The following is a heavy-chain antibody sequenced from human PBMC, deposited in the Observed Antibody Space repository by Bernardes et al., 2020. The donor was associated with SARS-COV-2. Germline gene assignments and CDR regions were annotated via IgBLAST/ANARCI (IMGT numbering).Heavy chain of an antibody. CDR2: IFWDDDK. J-gene: IGHJ4*02. D-gene: IGHD6-13*01. CDR1: GFSLDTSAVG. CDR3: ARWLSRGASWYFDF. Sequence: LVKPTQTLTLTCTFSGFSLDTSAVGVGWIRQPPGKALEWLALIFWDDDKRYRPSLRGRLTITKDTSKNHVVLTLTNMGPEDTATYYCARWLSRGASWYFDFWGQGTLVTVSS. V-gene: IGHV2-5*02.